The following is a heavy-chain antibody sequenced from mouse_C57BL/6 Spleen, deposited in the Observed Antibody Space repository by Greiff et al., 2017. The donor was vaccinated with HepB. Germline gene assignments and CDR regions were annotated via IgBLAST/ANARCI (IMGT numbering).Heavy chain of an antibody. CDR2: INPNNGGT. Sequence: VQLQQSGPELVKPGASVKIPCKASGYTFTDYNMDWVKQSHGKSLEWIGDINPNNGGTIYNQKFKGKATLTVDKSSSTAYMELRSLTSEDTAVYYCASLTGDWYFDVWGTGTTVTVSS. D-gene: IGHD4-1*01. V-gene: IGHV1-18*01. CDR3: ASLTGDWYFDV. J-gene: IGHJ1*03. CDR1: GYTFTDYN.